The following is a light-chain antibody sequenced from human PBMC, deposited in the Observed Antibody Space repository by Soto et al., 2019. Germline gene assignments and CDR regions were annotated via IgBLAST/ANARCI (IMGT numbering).Light chain of an antibody. CDR1: STYFGGHTY. V-gene: IGLV2-11*01. J-gene: IGLJ2*01. CDR2: DFT. Sequence: QSALTQPRSVSGSPGQSVAISCTGSSTYFGGHTYVSWYQHHPGKAPKLMIHDFTKRPSGVPDRLSGSKSGNTASLTISGLQAEDEADYYCCSYAGDFVVFGGGTKLTVL. CDR3: CSYAGDFVV.